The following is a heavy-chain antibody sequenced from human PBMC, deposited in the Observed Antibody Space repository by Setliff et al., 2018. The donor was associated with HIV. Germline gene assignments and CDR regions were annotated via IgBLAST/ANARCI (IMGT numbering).Heavy chain of an antibody. CDR3: ARTYYYDSSGYRRPNWFDP. Sequence: GASVKVSCKASGGTFSSYAISWVRQAPGQGLEWMGGIIPILGIANYAQKLQGRVTMTTDTSTSTAYMELRSLRSDDTAVYYCARTYYYDSSGYRRPNWFDPWGQGTLVTVSS. CDR2: IIPILGIA. CDR1: GGTFSSYA. J-gene: IGHJ5*02. D-gene: IGHD3-22*01. V-gene: IGHV1-69*10.